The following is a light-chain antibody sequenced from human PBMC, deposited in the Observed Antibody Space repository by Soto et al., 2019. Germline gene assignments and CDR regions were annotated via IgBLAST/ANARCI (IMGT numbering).Light chain of an antibody. CDR3: CSYAGSHYV. J-gene: IGLJ1*01. Sequence: QSVLTQPASMSGSPGQSITISCTGTSSDVGSYNLVSWYQQHPGKAPKLMIYEGSKRPSGVSNRFSGSKSGNTASLTISGLQAEDEADYYCCSYAGSHYVFGTGTKVTVL. CDR1: SSDVGSYNL. CDR2: EGS. V-gene: IGLV2-23*01.